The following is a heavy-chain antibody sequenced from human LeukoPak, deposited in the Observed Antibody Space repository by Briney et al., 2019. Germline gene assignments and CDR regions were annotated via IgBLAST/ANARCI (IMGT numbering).Heavy chain of an antibody. CDR2: IILILGIA. D-gene: IGHD3-22*01. J-gene: IGHJ4*02. CDR3: ARNYYDSSGYHDYFDY. Sequence: GSSVKVSCKASGGTFSSYAISWVRQAPGQGLEWMGRIILILGIANYAQKFQGRVTITADKSTSTAYMELSSLRSEDTAVYYCARNYYDSSGYHDYFDYWGQGTLVTVSS. V-gene: IGHV1-69*04. CDR1: GGTFSSYA.